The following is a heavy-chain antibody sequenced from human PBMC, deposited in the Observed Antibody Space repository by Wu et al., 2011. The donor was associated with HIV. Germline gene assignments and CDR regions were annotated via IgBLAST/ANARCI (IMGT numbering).Heavy chain of an antibody. CDR3: ARAPNPGRYFDL. V-gene: IGHV1-2*02. CDR1: GYTFTGYY. J-gene: IGHJ2*01. Sequence: QVQLVQSGAEVKKPGASVQVSCKASGYTFTGYYIYWVRQAPGQGLEWMGWINPNSGATNFAQKFQGRVTVTRDTSISTAYMELSRLRSDDTAVYYCARAPNPGRYFDLWGCGTLVTVSS. CDR2: INPNSGAT. D-gene: IGHD2-8*01.